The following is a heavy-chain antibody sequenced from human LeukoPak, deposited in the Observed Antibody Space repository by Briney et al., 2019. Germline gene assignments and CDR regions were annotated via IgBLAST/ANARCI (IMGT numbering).Heavy chain of an antibody. CDR1: GLTVSSNY. CDR2: IYSGGST. Sequence: PGGSLRLSCAASGLTVSSNYMSWVRRAPGKGLEWVSVIYSGGSTYYADSVKGRFTISRHNSKNTLYLQMNSLRAEDPAVYYCARVVEGVGYGMDVWGQGTTVTVSS. J-gene: IGHJ6*02. CDR3: ARVVEGVGYGMDV. D-gene: IGHD3-16*01. V-gene: IGHV3-53*04.